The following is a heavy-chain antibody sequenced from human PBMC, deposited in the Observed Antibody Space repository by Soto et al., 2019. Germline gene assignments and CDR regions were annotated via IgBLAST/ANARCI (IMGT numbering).Heavy chain of an antibody. CDR1: GYTFTSYA. CDR3: ARGGPYYDSSGYDRNWFDP. D-gene: IGHD3-22*01. Sequence: ASVKVSCKASGYTFTSYAMHWVRQAPGQRLEWMGWINAGNGNTKYSQKLQGRFTITRDTSASTAYMELSSLRSEDTAVYYCARGGPYYDSSGYDRNWFDPWRQGTLVTVSS. J-gene: IGHJ5*02. CDR2: INAGNGNT. V-gene: IGHV1-3*01.